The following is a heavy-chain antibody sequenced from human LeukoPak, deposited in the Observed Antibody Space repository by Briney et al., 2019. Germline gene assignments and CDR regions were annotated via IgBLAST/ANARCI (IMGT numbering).Heavy chain of an antibody. V-gene: IGHV3-30-3*01. CDR1: GFTFSSYA. CDR3: AKEITMIVYNHNWFDP. Sequence: GGSLRLSCAASGFTFSSYAMHWVRQAPGKGLEWVAVISYDGSNKYYADSVKGRFTISRDNSKNTLYLQMNSLRAEDTAVYYCAKEITMIVYNHNWFDPWGQGTLVTVSS. J-gene: IGHJ5*02. CDR2: ISYDGSNK. D-gene: IGHD3-22*01.